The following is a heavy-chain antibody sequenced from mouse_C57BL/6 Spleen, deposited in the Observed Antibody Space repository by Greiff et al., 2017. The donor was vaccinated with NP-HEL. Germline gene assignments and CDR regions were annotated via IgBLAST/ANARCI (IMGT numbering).Heavy chain of an antibody. Sequence: EVMLVESEGGLVQPGRSMKLSCTASVFTFSDYYLSWVRPVPEKGLEWVAHINYVGSSTYYLDSLHSRFIISRDNAKNILYLQMSSLQSEDTATYYCTREPTYYRTSGGYFDYWGQGTTLTVSS. J-gene: IGHJ2*01. V-gene: IGHV5-16*01. CDR1: VFTFSDYY. CDR3: TREPTYYRTSGGYFDY. D-gene: IGHD2-12*01. CDR2: INYVGSST.